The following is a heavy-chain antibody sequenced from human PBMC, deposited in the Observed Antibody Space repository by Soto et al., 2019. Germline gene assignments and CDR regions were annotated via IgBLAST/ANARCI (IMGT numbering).Heavy chain of an antibody. V-gene: IGHV1-18*01. J-gene: IGHJ4*02. D-gene: IGHD3-3*01. CDR1: GYTFTSYD. Sequence: ASVKVSCKASGYTFTSYDFSWVRQAPGQGLEWMGWISTNNGNTKYAQKFQDRVTMTTDTSSTTAYMELRSLRSDDTAVYYCARDPEYGVNNLWRPGCLDYWGQGTQVTVSS. CDR3: ARDPEYGVNNLWRPGCLDY. CDR2: ISTNNGNT.